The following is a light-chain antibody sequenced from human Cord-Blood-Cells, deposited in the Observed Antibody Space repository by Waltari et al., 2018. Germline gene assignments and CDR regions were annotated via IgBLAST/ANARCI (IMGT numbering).Light chain of an antibody. Sequence: DIVMTQSPDSLAVSLGERATINCKSSQIVLYSSNNKNYLAWYQQKPRQPPKLLIYWASTRESGVPERFSGSGSGTDFTLTISSLQAEDVAVYYCQQYYSTPLTFGGGTKVEIK. CDR1: QIVLYSSNNKNY. J-gene: IGKJ4*01. V-gene: IGKV4-1*01. CDR3: QQYYSTPLT. CDR2: WAS.